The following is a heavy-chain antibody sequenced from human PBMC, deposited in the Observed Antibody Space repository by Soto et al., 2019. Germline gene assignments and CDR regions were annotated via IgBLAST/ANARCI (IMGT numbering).Heavy chain of an antibody. CDR2: IIPIFGTA. D-gene: IGHD2-21*02. CDR3: ARDATAYCGGDCPEYFQH. J-gene: IGHJ1*01. V-gene: IGHV1-69*13. CDR1: GGTFSSYA. Sequence: SVKVSCKASGGTFSSYAISWVRQAPGQGLEWMGGIIPIFGTAKYAQKFQGRVTITADESTSTAYMELSSLRSEDTAVYYCARDATAYCGGDCPEYFQHWGQGTMITVSS.